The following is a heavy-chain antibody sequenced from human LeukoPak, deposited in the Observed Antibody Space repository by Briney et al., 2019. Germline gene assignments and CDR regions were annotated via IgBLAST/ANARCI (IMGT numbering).Heavy chain of an antibody. D-gene: IGHD2-15*01. CDR2: IYWDDDK. CDR1: GFSLSTRGVG. V-gene: IGHV2-5*02. J-gene: IGHJ3*01. Sequence: SGPTLVNPTETLTVTCTFSGFSLSTRGVGVGWIRQAPGKALEWLALIYWDDDKRYSPSLKSSLTITKDTSKNQVVLTMTNVDPMDTGTYYCARKEDRGGGFNVWGQGTVVTVS. CDR3: ARKEDRGGGFNV.